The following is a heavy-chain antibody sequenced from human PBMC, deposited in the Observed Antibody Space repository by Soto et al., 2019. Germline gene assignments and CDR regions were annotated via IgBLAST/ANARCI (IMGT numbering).Heavy chain of an antibody. CDR1: GYSFTSYW. V-gene: IGHV5-51*01. CDR2: IYPGDSDT. J-gene: IGHJ5*02. Sequence: PGESLKISCKGSGYSFTSYWIGWVRQMPGKGLEWMGIIYPGDSDTRYSPSFQGQVTISADKSISTAYLQWSSLKASDTAMYYCARRSGSSWYFSPDMYNWFDPWGQGTLVNVSS. CDR3: ARRSGSSWYFSPDMYNWFDP. D-gene: IGHD6-13*01.